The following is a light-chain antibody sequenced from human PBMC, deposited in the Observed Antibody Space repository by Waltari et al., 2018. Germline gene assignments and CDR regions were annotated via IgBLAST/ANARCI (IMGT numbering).Light chain of an antibody. CDR3: QQYVSLPAT. J-gene: IGKJ1*01. CDR2: GAS. Sequence: EIVLTHSPRTLSFSRGDTAILSCRASQCVSKYLAWYQQKPGQAPRLLIFGASSRATGIPDRFSGSGSGTDLSLTISRVEPEDFAVYYCQQYVSLPATFGQGTKVEIE. CDR1: QCVSKY. V-gene: IGKV3-20*01.